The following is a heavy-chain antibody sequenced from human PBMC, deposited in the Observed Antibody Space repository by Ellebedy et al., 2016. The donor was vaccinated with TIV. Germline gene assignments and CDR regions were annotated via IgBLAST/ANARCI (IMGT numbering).Heavy chain of an antibody. Sequence: GESLKISCAASGFTFSRFWMGWIRQAQGKGLEWVAHITYDEIEKYYANSVKGRFTISRDNARNSLYLQMKILRVDDTAVYYCARDTVAVPDGDTFDFWGQGTMVTVST. CDR1: GFTFSRFW. V-gene: IGHV3-7*04. CDR3: ARDTVAVPDGDTFDF. D-gene: IGHD2-2*01. CDR2: ITYDEIEK. J-gene: IGHJ3*01.